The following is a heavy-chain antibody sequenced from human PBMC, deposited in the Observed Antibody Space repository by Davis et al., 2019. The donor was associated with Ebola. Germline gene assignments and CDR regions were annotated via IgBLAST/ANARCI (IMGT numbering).Heavy chain of an antibody. J-gene: IGHJ2*01. CDR3: AKEGRDGYNYGWYFDL. V-gene: IGHV3-30*02. Sequence: PGGSLRLSCAASGFTFSSYGMHWVRQAPGKGLEWVAFIRYAGSNKDYAEFVKGRFTISRDNSKNTRYLQMNSLKAEDTAIYYCAKEGRDGYNYGWYFDLWGRGTLVTVSS. CDR2: IRYAGSNK. CDR1: GFTFSSYG. D-gene: IGHD5-24*01.